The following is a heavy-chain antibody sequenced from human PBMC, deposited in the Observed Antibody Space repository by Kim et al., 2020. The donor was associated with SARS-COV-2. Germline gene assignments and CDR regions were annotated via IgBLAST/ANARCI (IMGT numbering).Heavy chain of an antibody. J-gene: IGHJ4*02. D-gene: IGHD1-26*01. CDR2: INGDGRTT. CDR3: TRGNSGTYKLDH. CDR1: GFTFSSYW. V-gene: IGHV3-74*01. Sequence: GGSLRLSCAASGFTFSSYWMHWVRQAPGKGLVWVSRINGDGRTTTYADSVKGRVTISRDNAKNTLYLEMSSLRADDAGVYHCTRGNSGTYKLDHWGQGT.